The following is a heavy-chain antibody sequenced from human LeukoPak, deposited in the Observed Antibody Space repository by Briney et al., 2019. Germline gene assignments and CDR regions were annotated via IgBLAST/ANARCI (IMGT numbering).Heavy chain of an antibody. V-gene: IGHV3-23*01. CDR1: GFTFSSYA. CDR3: AKEGRDCYNIVVSDFDY. J-gene: IGHJ4*02. Sequence: GGSLRLSCAAAGFTFSSYAMSWVRQAPGKGLEWVSAISGSGGSTYYADSVKGRFTISRDNSKNPLYLQMNSLRAEDTAVYYCAKEGRDCYNIVVSDFDYWRQGTLVTVSS. CDR2: ISGSGGST. D-gene: IGHD5-24*01.